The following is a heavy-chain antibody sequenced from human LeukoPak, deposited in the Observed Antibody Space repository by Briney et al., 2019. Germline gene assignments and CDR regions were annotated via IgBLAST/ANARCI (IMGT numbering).Heavy chain of an antibody. CDR2: IYYSVST. CDR3: ICSRWYYFDY. D-gene: IGHD6-13*01. V-gene: IGHV4-59*08. J-gene: IGHJ4*02. Sequence: SETLTLTCTVSGGSISSYYWSWIRQPPGKGLEWIVYIYYSVSTNYNPSLKSRVTISGDTSKNQFSLKLSSVTAADTAVYYCICSRWYYFDYWRQGT. CDR1: GGSISSYY.